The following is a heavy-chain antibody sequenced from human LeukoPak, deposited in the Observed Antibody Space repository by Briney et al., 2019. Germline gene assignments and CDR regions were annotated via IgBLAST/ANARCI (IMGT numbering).Heavy chain of an antibody. V-gene: IGHV1-2*02. CDR1: GYTFTGYY. J-gene: IGHJ1*01. CDR3: AREWELPGSGVWFQH. CDR2: INPNSGGT. D-gene: IGHD1-26*01. Sequence: ASVKVSCKASGYTFTGYYMHWVRQAPGQGLEWMGWINPNSGGTNYAQKFQGRVTMTRDTSISTAYMELRSLRSDDTAVYYCAREWELPGSGVWFQHWGQGTLVTVSS.